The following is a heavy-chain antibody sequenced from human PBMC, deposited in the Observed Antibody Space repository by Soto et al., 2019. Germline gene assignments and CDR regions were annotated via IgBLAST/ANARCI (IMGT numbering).Heavy chain of an antibody. Sequence: PGGSLRLSCAASGFTFSNAWMSWVRQAPGKGLEWVGRIKGEVDVGTTDYAAPVKGRFTISRDYSKNTLYLQMNSLKTEDTALYYCTTDVNYDILTGYSPLDYWGQGTLVTVSS. CDR2: IKGEVDVGTT. D-gene: IGHD3-9*01. CDR3: TTDVNYDILTGYSPLDY. V-gene: IGHV3-15*01. CDR1: GFTFSNAW. J-gene: IGHJ4*02.